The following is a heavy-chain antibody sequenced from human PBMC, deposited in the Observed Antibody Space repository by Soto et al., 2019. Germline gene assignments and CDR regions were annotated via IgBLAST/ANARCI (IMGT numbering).Heavy chain of an antibody. J-gene: IGHJ6*02. CDR2: IDPSDSYT. V-gene: IGHV5-10-1*01. D-gene: IGHD1-26*01. CDR3: ARHFNGGKCDYYCGMDV. CDR1: GCSFTSYW. Sequence: PGESLKISCKGSGCSFTSYWISWVRQMPGKGLEWMGRIDPSDSYTNYSPSFQGHVTISADKSISTAYLQWSSLKASDTAMYYCARHFNGGKCDYYCGMDVWGQGTSVTRSS.